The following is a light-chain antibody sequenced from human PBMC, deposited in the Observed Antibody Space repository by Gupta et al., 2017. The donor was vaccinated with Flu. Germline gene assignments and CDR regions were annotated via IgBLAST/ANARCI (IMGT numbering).Light chain of an antibody. J-gene: IGKJ1*01. Sequence: DTVMTQSTDSLAVSLGERATINCKSSQSVLYSSNNKNYLAWYQQKPGQPPKLLIYWASTRESGVPDRFSGSGSGTDFTLTISSLQAEDVAVYYCQQYYTTPWTFGQGTKVEIK. CDR1: QSVLYSSNNKNY. CDR3: QQYYTTPWT. V-gene: IGKV4-1*01. CDR2: WAS.